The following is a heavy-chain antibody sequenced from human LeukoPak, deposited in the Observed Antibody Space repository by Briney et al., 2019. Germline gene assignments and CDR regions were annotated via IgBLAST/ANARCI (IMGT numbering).Heavy chain of an antibody. CDR1: GGTFSSYA. V-gene: IGHV1-69*04. Sequence: ASVKVSCKASGGTFSSYAISWVRQAPGQGLEWMGRIIPILGIANYAQKFQGRVTITADKSTSTAYMELSSLRSEDTAVYYCARLLDYYGSGDENWFDPWGQGTLVTVSS. CDR2: IIPILGIA. J-gene: IGHJ5*02. CDR3: ARLLDYYGSGDENWFDP. D-gene: IGHD3-10*01.